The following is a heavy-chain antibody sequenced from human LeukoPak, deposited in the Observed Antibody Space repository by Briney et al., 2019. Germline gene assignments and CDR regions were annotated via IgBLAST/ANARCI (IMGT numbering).Heavy chain of an antibody. CDR3: ARGGGATRIDY. CDR2: IYTSGST. Sequence: PSQTLSLTCSVSGDSIRSGTYYWSWIRQPAGKGLEWIGRIYTSGSTSYNPSLKSRVIISVDTSKNQFSLKLTSVTAADTAVYYCARGGGATRIDYWGQGTLVTVSS. D-gene: IGHD5-12*01. CDR1: GDSIRSGTYY. V-gene: IGHV4-61*02. J-gene: IGHJ4*02.